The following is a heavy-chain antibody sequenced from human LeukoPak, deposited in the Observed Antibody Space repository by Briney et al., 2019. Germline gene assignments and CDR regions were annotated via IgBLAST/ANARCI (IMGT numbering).Heavy chain of an antibody. CDR3: ARESVVRGVNGYYYYGMDV. V-gene: IGHV3-13*01. J-gene: IGHJ6*02. CDR2: IGTAGDT. CDR1: GLTFSSYD. Sequence: GGSLRLSCAASGLTFSSYDMHWVRQATGKGLEWVSAIGTAGDTYYPGSVKGRFTISRENAKNSLYLQMNSLRAGDTAVYYCARESVVRGVNGYYYYGMDVWGQGTTVTVSS. D-gene: IGHD3-10*01.